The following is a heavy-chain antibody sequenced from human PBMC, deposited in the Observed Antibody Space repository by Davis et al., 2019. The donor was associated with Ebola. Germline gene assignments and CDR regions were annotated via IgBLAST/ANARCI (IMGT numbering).Heavy chain of an antibody. V-gene: IGHV3-21*04. J-gene: IGHJ4*02. Sequence: GESLKISCAASGFTFSSYSMNWVRQAPGKGLEWVSSISSSSSYIYYADSVKGRFTISRDSAKNSLYLQLNSLRAEDTAMYYCSRLRRAEAENYWGQGTLVTVSS. CDR3: SRLRRAEAENY. CDR2: ISSSSSYI. CDR1: GFTFSSYS. D-gene: IGHD1-14*01.